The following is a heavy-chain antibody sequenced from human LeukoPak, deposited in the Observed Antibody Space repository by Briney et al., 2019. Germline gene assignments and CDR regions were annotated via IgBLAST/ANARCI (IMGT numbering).Heavy chain of an antibody. J-gene: IGHJ4*02. Sequence: GRSLRLSCAASGFTFSSYAMHWVRQAPGKGLEWVAVISYDGSIRYYADSGKGRFTISRDNSKNTVYLQMNSLGAGGPGLYYCAKDCWEDYGDFGLAIYYSDYWGQGTLVTVSS. V-gene: IGHV3-30*18. CDR2: ISYDGSIR. D-gene: IGHD4-17*01. CDR1: GFTFSSYA. CDR3: AKDCWEDYGDFGLAIYYSDY.